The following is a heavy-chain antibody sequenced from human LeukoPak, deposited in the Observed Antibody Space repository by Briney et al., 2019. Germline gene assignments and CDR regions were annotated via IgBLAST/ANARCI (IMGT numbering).Heavy chain of an antibody. CDR3: AREDGYDFWSGYYSSYYYYMDV. Sequence: SETLSLTCTVSGGSNSSGSYYWSWIRQPAGKGLEWIGRIYTSGSTNYNPSPKSRVTISADTSKNQFSLKLSSVTAADTAVYYCAREDGYDFWSGYYSSYYYYMDVWGKGTTVTVSS. J-gene: IGHJ6*03. CDR1: GGSNSSGSYY. V-gene: IGHV4-61*02. D-gene: IGHD3-3*01. CDR2: IYTSGST.